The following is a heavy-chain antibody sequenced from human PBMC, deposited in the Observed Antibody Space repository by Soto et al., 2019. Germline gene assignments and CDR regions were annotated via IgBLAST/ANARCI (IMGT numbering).Heavy chain of an antibody. CDR1: GYTFTNHG. J-gene: IGHJ4*01. D-gene: IGHD2-2*03. V-gene: IGHV1-18*01. Sequence: QVQLVQSGAEVKKPGASVKVSCKASGYTFTNHGISWVRQAPGQGLEWMGWVSAYDGNSAYAPKFQGRVTVTTDTSTSTAYMKMRSLTSDDTAVYYCARVDRGSCGSTSCPYFDYWGHGTLITVSS. CDR3: ARVDRGSCGSTSCPYFDY. CDR2: VSAYDGNS.